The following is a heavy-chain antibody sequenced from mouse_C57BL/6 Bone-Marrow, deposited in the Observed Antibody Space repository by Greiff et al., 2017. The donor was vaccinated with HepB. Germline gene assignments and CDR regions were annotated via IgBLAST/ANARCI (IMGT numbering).Heavy chain of an antibody. CDR1: GFNIKNTY. D-gene: IGHD1-1*01. V-gene: IGHV14-3*01. CDR2: IDPANGNT. J-gene: IGHJ2*01. CDR3: DTFIDTVEVLDY. Sequence: VQLQQSVAELVRPGASVKLSCTASGFNIKNTYMHWVKQRPEQGLEWIGRIDPANGNTKYAPKFQGKATITADTSSNTAYLQLNRLTSEDTAIYYCDTFIDTVEVLDYWGQGTTLTVSS.